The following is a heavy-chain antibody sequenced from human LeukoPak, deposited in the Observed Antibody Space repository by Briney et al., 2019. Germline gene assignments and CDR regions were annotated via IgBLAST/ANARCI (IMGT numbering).Heavy chain of an antibody. CDR3: ARSRSGPGRGPYFDY. Sequence: GGSLRLSCAASGFTVSSSYMSWVRQAPGKGLEWVSVIYSGGSTYYADSVKGRFTISRDNSKNTLYLQMNSLRAEDTAVCYCARSRSGPGRGPYFDYWGQGTLVTVSS. V-gene: IGHV3-66*01. J-gene: IGHJ4*02. CDR1: GFTVSSSY. CDR2: IYSGGST.